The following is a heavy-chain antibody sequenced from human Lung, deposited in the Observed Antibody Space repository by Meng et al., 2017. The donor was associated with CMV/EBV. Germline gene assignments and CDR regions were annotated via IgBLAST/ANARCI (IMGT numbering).Heavy chain of an antibody. Sequence: ASXXVSXKASGYTFTGYNIHWVRQAPGQGLEWMGWINPHSGDTKYAQKFQGRVTVTTDTSINTAYMEVSRLKSDDTAVFFCARLFHTSLGTNYYYGMDVWXLGTTVTVSS. V-gene: IGHV1-2*02. D-gene: IGHD3-10*01. CDR3: ARLFHTSLGTNYYYGMDV. CDR1: GYTFTGYN. CDR2: INPHSGDT. J-gene: IGHJ6*02.